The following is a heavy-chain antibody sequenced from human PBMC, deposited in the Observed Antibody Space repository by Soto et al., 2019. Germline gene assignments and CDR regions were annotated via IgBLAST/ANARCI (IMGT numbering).Heavy chain of an antibody. Sequence: SETLSLTCAVYGGSFSGYYGSWIHQPPGKGLEWIGEINHSGSTNYNPSLKSRVTISVDTSKNQFSLKLSSVTAADTAVCYCARGRSVVVPAAIFPYMDVWGKGTTVTVSS. D-gene: IGHD2-2*02. CDR2: INHSGST. CDR3: ARGRSVVVPAAIFPYMDV. V-gene: IGHV4-34*01. CDR1: GGSFSGYY. J-gene: IGHJ6*03.